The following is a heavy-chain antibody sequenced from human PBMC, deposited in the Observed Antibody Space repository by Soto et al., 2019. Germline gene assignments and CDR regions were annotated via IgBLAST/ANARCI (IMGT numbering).Heavy chain of an antibody. D-gene: IGHD3-22*01. V-gene: IGHV1-46*01. J-gene: IGHJ4*02. CDR2: INTSGGST. CDR3: SRAYYSLFNYYDSSGYYYGIDY. Sequence: GASVKVSCKASGYTFTSYYMHWVRQAPGQGLEWMRIINTSGGSTSYAQKFQGRVTMTRDTSTSTFYMELSSLRSEDTAVYYCSRAYYSLFNYYDSSGYYYGIDYWGQGTLVTVSS. CDR1: GYTFTSYY.